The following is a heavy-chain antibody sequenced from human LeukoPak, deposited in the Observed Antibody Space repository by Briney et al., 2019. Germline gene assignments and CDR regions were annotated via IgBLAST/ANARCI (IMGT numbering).Heavy chain of an antibody. CDR1: GFTFDDYA. V-gene: IGHV3-43*02. CDR2: IRGDGGTT. Sequence: GGSLRLSCAASGFTFDDYAMHWVRQAPGKGLEWVALIRGDGGTTYYADSVKGRFTISRDNSKNSLYLQMNSLRTEDTALYYCAKAPYCSGDCYYGNWFDPWGQGTLVTVSS. D-gene: IGHD2-21*02. CDR3: AKAPYCSGDCYYGNWFDP. J-gene: IGHJ5*02.